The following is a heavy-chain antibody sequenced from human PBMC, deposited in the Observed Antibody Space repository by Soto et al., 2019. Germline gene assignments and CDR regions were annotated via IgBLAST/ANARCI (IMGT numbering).Heavy chain of an antibody. CDR3: ARALGYCSGGSCYLDEGDAFDI. J-gene: IGHJ3*02. CDR1: GFTFSSYG. V-gene: IGHV3-33*01. Sequence: QVQLVESGGGVVQPGRSLRLSCAASGFTFSSYGMHWVRQAPGKGLEWVAVIWYDGSNKYYADSVKGRFTISRDNSKNTLYLQMNSLRAEDTAVYYCARALGYCSGGSCYLDEGDAFDIWGQGTMVTVSS. D-gene: IGHD2-15*01. CDR2: IWYDGSNK.